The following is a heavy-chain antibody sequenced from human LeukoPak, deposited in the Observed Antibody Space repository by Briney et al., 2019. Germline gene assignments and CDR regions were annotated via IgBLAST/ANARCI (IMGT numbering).Heavy chain of an antibody. Sequence: GGSLRLSCAASGFTFSSYWMSWVRQAPGKGLEWVANIRQDGSEKYYVDSVKGRFTISRDNAKNSLYLQMNSLRAEDTAVYYCAGPMGPAAIFGFDYWGQGTLVTVSS. CDR3: AGPMGPAAIFGFDY. D-gene: IGHD2-2*01. J-gene: IGHJ4*02. CDR1: GFTFSSYW. CDR2: IRQDGSEK. V-gene: IGHV3-7*01.